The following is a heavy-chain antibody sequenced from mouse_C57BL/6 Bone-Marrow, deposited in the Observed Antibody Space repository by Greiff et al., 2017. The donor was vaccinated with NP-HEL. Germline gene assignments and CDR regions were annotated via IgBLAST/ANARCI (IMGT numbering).Heavy chain of an antibody. D-gene: IGHD1-1*01. V-gene: IGHV1-18*01. CDR3: ARSLYYYGSSYDWFAY. CDR1: GYTFTDYN. CDR2: INPNNGGT. J-gene: IGHJ3*01. Sequence: VQLQQPGPELVKPGASVKIPCKASGYTFTDYNMDWVKQSHGKSLEWIGDINPNNGGTIYNQKFKGKATLTVDKSSSTAYMELRSLTSEDTAVYYCARSLYYYGSSYDWFAYWGQGTLVTVSA.